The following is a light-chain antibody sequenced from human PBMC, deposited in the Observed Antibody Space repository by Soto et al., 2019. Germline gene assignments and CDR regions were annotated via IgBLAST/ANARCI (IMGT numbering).Light chain of an antibody. CDR3: QAYDYSLTAFV. CDR2: GNR. J-gene: IGLJ3*02. Sequence: QSVLTQPPSVSAAPGQKVTISCSGSRSNLGAGYDVHWYQQLPGAAPKLVIFGNRNRPSGVPERFSGSKSGTSASLAITGLQAEDEADYYCQAYDYSLTAFVFGGGTQLTVL. CDR1: RSNLGAGYD. V-gene: IGLV1-40*01.